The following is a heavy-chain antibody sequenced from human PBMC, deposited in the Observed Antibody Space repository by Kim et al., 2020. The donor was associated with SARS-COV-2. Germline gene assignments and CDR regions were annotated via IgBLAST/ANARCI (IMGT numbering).Heavy chain of an antibody. J-gene: IGHJ4*02. V-gene: IGHV3-33*06. Sequence: YVASVQGRFTISRDNSKNTLYLQMNSLSSEDTAVYYCANGGSSSSWAHLYWGQGTLVTVSS. CDR3: ANGGSSSSWAHLY. D-gene: IGHD2-2*01.